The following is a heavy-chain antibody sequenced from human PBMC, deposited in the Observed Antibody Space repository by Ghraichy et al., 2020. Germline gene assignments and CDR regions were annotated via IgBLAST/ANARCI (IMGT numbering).Heavy chain of an antibody. Sequence: GESLRLSCAASGFRFRKFTMHWVRQRPGKGLEWVSLIQGDGSKTYFADSVQGRFGISRDNSRDSLFLDIYSLRTEDSAFYYCVKEHETGWPNFDSWGQGTLVSVPS. CDR3: VKEHETGWPNFDS. CDR2: IQGDGSKT. J-gene: IGHJ4*02. D-gene: IGHD6-19*01. V-gene: IGHV3-43*01. CDR1: GFRFRKFT.